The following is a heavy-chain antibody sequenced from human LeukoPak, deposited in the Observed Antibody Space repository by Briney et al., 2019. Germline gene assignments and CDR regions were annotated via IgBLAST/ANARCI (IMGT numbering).Heavy chain of an antibody. D-gene: IGHD4-17*01. CDR3: ARVKESDYATDWFDP. J-gene: IGHJ5*02. Sequence: ASVKVSCKASGYTFTGYYMHWVRQAPGQGLEWMGWINPNSGGTNYAQKFQGRVTMTRDTSISTAYMELSRLRSDDTAVYYCARVKESDYATDWFDPWGQGTLVTVSS. CDR1: GYTFTGYY. V-gene: IGHV1-2*02. CDR2: INPNSGGT.